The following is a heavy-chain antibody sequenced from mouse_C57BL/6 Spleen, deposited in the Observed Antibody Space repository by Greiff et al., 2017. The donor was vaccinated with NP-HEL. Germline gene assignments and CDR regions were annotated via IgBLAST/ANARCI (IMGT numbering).Heavy chain of an antibody. Sequence: DVKLVESGGGLVKPGGSLKLSCAASGFTFSDYGMHWVRQAPEKGLEWVAYISSGSSTIYYADTVKGRFTISRDNAKNTLFLQMTSLRSEDTAMYYCARNYDYDGPWFAYWGQGTLVTVSA. J-gene: IGHJ3*01. CDR1: GFTFSDYG. CDR3: ARNYDYDGPWFAY. D-gene: IGHD2-4*01. V-gene: IGHV5-17*01. CDR2: ISSGSSTI.